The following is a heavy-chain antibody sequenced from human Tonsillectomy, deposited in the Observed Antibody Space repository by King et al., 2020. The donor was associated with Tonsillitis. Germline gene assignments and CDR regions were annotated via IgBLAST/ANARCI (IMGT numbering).Heavy chain of an antibody. CDR2: ISYDGSNK. CDR1: GFTFSSYA. D-gene: IGHD2-2*01. CDR3: AKERERGHAAYGMDV. V-gene: IGHV3-30-3*01. J-gene: IGHJ6*02. Sequence: VQLVESGGGVVQPGRSLRLSCAASGFTFSSYAMHWVRQAPGKGLEWGAVISYDGSNKYYADSVKGRFTISRDNSKNTLYLQMNSLRAEDTAVYYCAKERERGHAAYGMDVWGQGTTVTVSS.